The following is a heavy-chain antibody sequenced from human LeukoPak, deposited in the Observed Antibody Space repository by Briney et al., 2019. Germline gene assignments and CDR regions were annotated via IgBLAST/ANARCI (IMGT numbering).Heavy chain of an antibody. CDR1: GFTFNSYA. J-gene: IGHJ5*02. V-gene: IGHV3-48*04. CDR3: ARGAGPLFDP. Sequence: GGSLRLSCAASGFTFNSYAMSWVRQAPGKGLEWISYIGDSGSPIYYADSVKGRFTISRDNAKNSLYLQMNNLRAEDTAMYYCARGAGPLFDPWGQGTLVTVSS. CDR2: IGDSGSPI.